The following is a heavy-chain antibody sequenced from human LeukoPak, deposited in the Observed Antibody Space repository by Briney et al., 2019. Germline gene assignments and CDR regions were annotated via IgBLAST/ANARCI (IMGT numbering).Heavy chain of an antibody. CDR2: ISVGGRT. CDR3: AKDFLQYCGGDCYPA. J-gene: IGHJ5*02. D-gene: IGHD2-21*02. Sequence: GGSLRLSCAASGFTFSSYAMNWVRQAPGKGLEWVSSISVGGRTYYADSVKGRFTISRDNAKNSLYLQMNSLRAEDTALYYCAKDFLQYCGGDCYPAWGQGTLVTVSS. V-gene: IGHV3-23*01. CDR1: GFTFSSYA.